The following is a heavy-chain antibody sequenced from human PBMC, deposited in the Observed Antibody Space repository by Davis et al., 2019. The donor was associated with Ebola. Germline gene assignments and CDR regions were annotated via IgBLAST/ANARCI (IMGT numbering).Heavy chain of an antibody. CDR3: ATVAGGHWFDP. V-gene: IGHV5-51*01. D-gene: IGHD6-19*01. CDR2: ISPYDSDA. CDR1: GYSFEYYW. Sequence: GGSLRLSCRTSGYSFEYYWIAWVRQTAGKGLEWMGIISPYDSDARYSPSFQGHVTMSVDKSISTAYLQWSSVKASDTAIYYCATVAGGHWFDPWGQGTRVTVSS. J-gene: IGHJ5*02.